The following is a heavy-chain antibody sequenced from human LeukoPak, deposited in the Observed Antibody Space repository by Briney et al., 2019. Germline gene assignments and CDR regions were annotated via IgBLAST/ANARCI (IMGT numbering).Heavy chain of an antibody. Sequence: GGSLRLSCAASGFTFSSYGMHWVRQAPGKGLKWVAYIRYDGNNKYHADSVKGRFTISRDNSKSTLYLQMNSLRAEDTAVYYCAKSTDYYDSSGYYFGTNYFDYWGQGTLVTVSS. CDR1: GFTFSSYG. V-gene: IGHV3-30*02. CDR2: IRYDGNNK. CDR3: AKSTDYYDSSGYYFGTNYFDY. D-gene: IGHD3-22*01. J-gene: IGHJ4*02.